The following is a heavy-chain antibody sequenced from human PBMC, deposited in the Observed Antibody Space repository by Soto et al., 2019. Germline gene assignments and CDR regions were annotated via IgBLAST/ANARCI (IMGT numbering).Heavy chain of an antibody. V-gene: IGHV1-18*01. CDR2: ISAYNGNT. Sequence: QVQLVQSGAEVKKPGASVKVSCKASGYTFTSYGISWVRQAPGQGLEWMGWISAYNGNTNYAQKLQGRVTMTTDTTTSTAYMELRSLRSDDTAVYYGARVGAVAGTDWYFDLWGRGTLVTVSS. CDR1: GYTFTSYG. CDR3: ARVGAVAGTDWYFDL. J-gene: IGHJ2*01. D-gene: IGHD6-19*01.